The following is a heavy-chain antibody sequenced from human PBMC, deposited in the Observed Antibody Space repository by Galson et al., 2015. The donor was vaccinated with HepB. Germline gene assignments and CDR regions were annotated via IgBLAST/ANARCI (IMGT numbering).Heavy chain of an antibody. CDR1: GFTFSGSA. D-gene: IGHD3-22*01. Sequence: SLRLSCAASGFTFSGSAMHWVRQASGKGLEWVGRIRIKANSYATAYAASVKGRFTISRDDSKNTAYLQMNSLKTEDTAVYYCTRQLDYYDSSGYYYDYWGQGTLVTVSS. J-gene: IGHJ4*02. CDR2: IRIKANSYAT. V-gene: IGHV3-73*01. CDR3: TRQLDYYDSSGYYYDY.